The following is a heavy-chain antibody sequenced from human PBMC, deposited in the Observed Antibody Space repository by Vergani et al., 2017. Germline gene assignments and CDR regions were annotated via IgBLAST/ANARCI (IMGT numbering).Heavy chain of an antibody. D-gene: IGHD6-13*01. J-gene: IGHJ4*02. Sequence: QVQLVQSGAEVKKPGSSVKVSCKASGGTFSSYAISWVRQAPGQGLEWMGRIIPILGIANYAQKFQGRVTITADKSTSTAYMELSSLRSEDTAVYYCARDLEAAAAIDYWGQGTLVTVSS. CDR1: GGTFSSYA. CDR2: IIPILGIA. CDR3: ARDLEAAAAIDY. V-gene: IGHV1-69*04.